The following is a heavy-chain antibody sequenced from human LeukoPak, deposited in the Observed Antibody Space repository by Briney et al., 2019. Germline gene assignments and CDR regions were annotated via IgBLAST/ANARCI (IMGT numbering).Heavy chain of an antibody. J-gene: IGHJ4*01. V-gene: IGHV3-23*01. D-gene: IGHD3-10*01. CDR3: AKRGVVIRVILVGFHKEAYYFDS. Sequence: GGSLRLSCAVSGITLSNYAMSWVRQAPGKGLEWVAGISGSGGGTNYADSVKGRFTISRDNPKNTLFLQMNNLSADDTAVYFCAKRGVVIRVILVGFHKEAYYFDSWGHGALVTVSS. CDR1: GITLSNYA. CDR2: ISGSGGGT.